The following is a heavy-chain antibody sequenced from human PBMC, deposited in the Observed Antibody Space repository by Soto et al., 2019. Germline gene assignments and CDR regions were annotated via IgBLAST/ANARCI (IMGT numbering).Heavy chain of an antibody. CDR2: ISAYNGNT. Sequence: ASVKVSCKASGYTFTSYGISWVRQAPGQGLEWMGWISAYNGNTNYAQKLQGRVTMTTDTSTSTAYMELRSLRSDDTAVYYCARDGPYYGDYEVLDYWGQGTLVTVSS. V-gene: IGHV1-18*01. CDR3: ARDGPYYGDYEVLDY. J-gene: IGHJ4*02. D-gene: IGHD4-17*01. CDR1: GYTFTSYG.